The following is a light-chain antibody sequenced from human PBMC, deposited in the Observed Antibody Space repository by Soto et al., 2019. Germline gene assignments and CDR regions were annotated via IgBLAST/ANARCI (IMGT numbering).Light chain of an antibody. J-gene: IGKJ4*01. V-gene: IGKV3-20*01. CDR2: GAS. CDR1: QSVSTTY. Sequence: EIVLTQSPGTLSLSPGERATLSCRASQSVSTTYLGWYQQKPGQAPRLLIYGASSRATGIPDRFSGSGSGTGFTLTISRLEPEDFAVYYCHQYGSSPFTFGGGTQVDIK. CDR3: HQYGSSPFT.